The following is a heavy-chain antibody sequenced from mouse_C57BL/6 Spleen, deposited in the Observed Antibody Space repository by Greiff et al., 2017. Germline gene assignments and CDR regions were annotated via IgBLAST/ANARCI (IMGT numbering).Heavy chain of an antibody. CDR2: INPSSGYT. D-gene: IGHD4-1*01. CDR3: AREENWSWFAY. V-gene: IGHV1-4*01. Sequence: QVQLKESGAELARPGASVKMSCKASGYTFTSYMMHWVKQRPGQGLEWIGYINPSSGYTKYNQKFKDKATLTADKSSSTAYMQLSSLTSEDSAVYYCAREENWSWFAYWGQGTLVTVSA. CDR1: GYTFTSYM. J-gene: IGHJ3*01.